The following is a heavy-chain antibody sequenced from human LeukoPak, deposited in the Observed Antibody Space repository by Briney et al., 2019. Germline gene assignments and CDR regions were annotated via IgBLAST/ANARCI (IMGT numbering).Heavy chain of an antibody. Sequence: GGSLRLSCAASGFTFSSYGMHWARQAPGKGLEWVAVISYDGSNKYYADSVKGRFTISRDNSKNTLYLQMNSLRAEDTVVYYCAKEPPTGIAVAGLDYWGQGTLVTVSS. V-gene: IGHV3-30*18. CDR1: GFTFSSYG. J-gene: IGHJ4*02. CDR2: ISYDGSNK. CDR3: AKEPPTGIAVAGLDY. D-gene: IGHD6-19*01.